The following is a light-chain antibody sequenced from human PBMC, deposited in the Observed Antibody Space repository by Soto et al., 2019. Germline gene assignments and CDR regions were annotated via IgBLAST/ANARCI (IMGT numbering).Light chain of an antibody. CDR2: GAS. J-gene: IGKJ1*01. Sequence: EIALTQSPGTLSLSPGERASLFCRASQSVGSGYLAWYQQKPGQAPRLLIDGASSRATGIPARFSGSGSGTEFTLTISSLQSEDFAVYYCQQYNKWPPWTFGQGTKVDI. V-gene: IGKV3D-15*01. CDR3: QQYNKWPPWT. CDR1: QSVGSGY.